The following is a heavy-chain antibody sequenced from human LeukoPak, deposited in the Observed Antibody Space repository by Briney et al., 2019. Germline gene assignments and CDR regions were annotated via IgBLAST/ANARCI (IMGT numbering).Heavy chain of an antibody. D-gene: IGHD1-7*01. Sequence: GGSLRLSCAASGFTFSDYYMSWIRQAPGKGLEWVSYISSSGSTIYYADSVKGRFTISRDNAKNSLYPQMNSLRAEDTAVYYCARVNYNWNYAAYYGMDVWGQGTTVTVSS. J-gene: IGHJ6*02. V-gene: IGHV3-11*01. CDR1: GFTFSDYY. CDR2: ISSSGSTI. CDR3: ARVNYNWNYAAYYGMDV.